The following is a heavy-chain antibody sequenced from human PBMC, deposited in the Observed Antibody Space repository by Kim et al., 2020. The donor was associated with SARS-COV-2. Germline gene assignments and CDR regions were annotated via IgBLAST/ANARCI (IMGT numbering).Heavy chain of an antibody. CDR1: GFTFSSYG. J-gene: IGHJ3*02. CDR3: AKNTHLTTVTNDAFDI. CDR2: IWYDGSNK. Sequence: GGSLRLSCAASGFTFSSYGMHWVRQAPGKGLEWVAVIWYDGSNKYYADSVKGRFTISRDNSKNTLYLQMNSLRAEDTAVYYCAKNTHLTTVTNDAFDIWG. V-gene: IGHV3-33*06. D-gene: IGHD4-17*01.